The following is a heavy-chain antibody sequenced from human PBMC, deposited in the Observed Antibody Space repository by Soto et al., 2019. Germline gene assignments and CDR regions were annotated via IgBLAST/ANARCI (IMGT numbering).Heavy chain of an antibody. CDR1: GSTFSNAW. J-gene: IGHJ5*02. Sequence: GGSLRLSCAASGSTFSNAWISWVRQAPWKGLEWVGRVKSKSNGGTTDYAASVKGRFTISRDDSKNTLYLQMNSLKTEDTAVYYCTNLGFDPLGQGTLVTFSS. V-gene: IGHV3-15*01. CDR2: VKSKSNGGTT. CDR3: TNLGFDP.